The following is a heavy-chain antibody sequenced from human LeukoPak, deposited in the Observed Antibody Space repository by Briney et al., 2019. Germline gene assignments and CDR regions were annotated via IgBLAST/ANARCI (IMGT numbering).Heavy chain of an antibody. CDR2: IGTAGDT. Sequence: PGGSLRLSCAASGFTFSSYDMHWVRQAPGKGLEWVSAIGTAGDTYYPGSVKGRFTISRENAKNSLYLQMNSLRAGDTAVYYCARALLGYCSGGSCYSTYYMDVWGKGTTVTVSS. CDR1: GFTFSSYD. J-gene: IGHJ6*03. D-gene: IGHD2-15*01. V-gene: IGHV3-13*01. CDR3: ARALLGYCSGGSCYSTYYMDV.